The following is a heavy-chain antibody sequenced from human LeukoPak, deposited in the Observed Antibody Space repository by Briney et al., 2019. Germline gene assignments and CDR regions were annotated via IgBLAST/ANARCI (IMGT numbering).Heavy chain of an antibody. J-gene: IGHJ4*02. CDR2: ISSNGGST. V-gene: IGHV3-64*01. D-gene: IGHD1-14*01. CDR1: GFIFSRYS. CDR3: AREEPAGSTDY. Sequence: PGGSLRLSCAASGFIFSRYSMHWVRQAPGKGLEYVSVISSNGGSTYYANSVKGRFTISRDNSKNTLYLQMDSLRDDDMAVYYCAREEPAGSTDYWGQGTLVTVFS.